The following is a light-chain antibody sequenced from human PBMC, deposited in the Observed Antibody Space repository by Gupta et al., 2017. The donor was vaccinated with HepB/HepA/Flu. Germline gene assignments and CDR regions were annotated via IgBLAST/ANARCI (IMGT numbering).Light chain of an antibody. CDR3: QQYNNRRPFT. CDR1: QSVSSN. V-gene: IGKV3-15*01. J-gene: IGKJ2*01. Sequence: EIVMTQSPAALSLSPGERATLSCRASQSVSSNLAWYQQKPGQAPRLLIYGASTRATGIPARFSGSGSGTEFTLTISSLQSEDFAVYYCQQYNNRRPFTFGQGTKVEIK. CDR2: GAS.